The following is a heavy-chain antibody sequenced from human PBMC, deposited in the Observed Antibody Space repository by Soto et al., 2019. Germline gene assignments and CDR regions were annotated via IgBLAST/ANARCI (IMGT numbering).Heavy chain of an antibody. D-gene: IGHD3-9*01. J-gene: IGHJ6*02. CDR1: GYTFRNYA. CDR3: ARDGPIYDILSARYFYGMDV. V-gene: IGHV1-3*01. CDR2: INGGNGNT. Sequence: ASVKVPCKANGYTFRNYAMHWVRQAPGQGLEWMGWINGGNGNTKYSQKFQGRVTITRDTSASTAYMELSSLRSEDTAVYYCARDGPIYDILSARYFYGMDVWGQGTTVTVSS.